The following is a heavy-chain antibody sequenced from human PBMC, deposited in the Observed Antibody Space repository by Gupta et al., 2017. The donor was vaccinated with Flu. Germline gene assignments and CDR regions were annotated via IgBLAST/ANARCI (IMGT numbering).Heavy chain of an antibody. J-gene: IGHJ4*02. V-gene: IGHV3-23*01. D-gene: IGHD3-22*01. CDR3: ASGYYYDSGGYYYLDY. CDR2: IRASGDGT. Sequence: APGTGLECVSGIRASGDGTFYADSVRGRFTISRDNSKNTLYLQMNRLRAEDTAVYYCASGYYYDSGGYYYLDYWGQGTLVTVSS.